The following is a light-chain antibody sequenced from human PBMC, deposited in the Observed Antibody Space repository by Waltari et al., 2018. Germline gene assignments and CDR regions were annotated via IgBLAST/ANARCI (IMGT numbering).Light chain of an antibody. V-gene: IGLV2-8*01. CDR2: EVS. CDR1: TNDIGSYDY. CDR3: SSYVASRIV. J-gene: IGLJ2*01. Sequence: QSALTQPPSASGSPGQSVTLSCTGTTNDIGSYDYVSWYQHHPGKAPKLIIYEVSNRPSVVSKRFSGSKSGSTASLTVSALQVEDDAIYYCSSYVASRIVFGGGTRLTVL.